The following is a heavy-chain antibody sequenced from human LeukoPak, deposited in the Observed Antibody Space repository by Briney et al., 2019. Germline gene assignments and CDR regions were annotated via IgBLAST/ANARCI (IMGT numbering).Heavy chain of an antibody. J-gene: IGHJ4*02. Sequence: PSETLSLTCTVSGGSISSYYWSWIRQPPGKGLEWFGYIYYSGSTNYNPSLNSRVSISVYTSKNRFSLTLSSVNPRDPAVYYSARAALSWGIDYWGQGTLVTVSS. V-gene: IGHV4-59*01. CDR3: ARAALSWGIDY. CDR1: GGSISSYY. CDR2: IYYSGST. D-gene: IGHD3-16*01.